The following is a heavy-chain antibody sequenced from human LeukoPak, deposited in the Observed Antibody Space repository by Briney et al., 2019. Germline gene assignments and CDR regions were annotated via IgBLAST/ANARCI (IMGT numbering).Heavy chain of an antibody. CDR3: ARGLDDAFDI. J-gene: IGHJ3*02. V-gene: IGHV3-48*01. CDR1: GFTFSSYS. CDR2: ISSSSSTV. Sequence: PGGSLRLSCAASGFTFSSYSMNWVRQAPGKGLEWVSYISSSSSTVYYADSVKGRFTISRDNAKNSLYLQMNSLRAEDTAVCYCARGLDDAFDIWGQGTMVTVSS.